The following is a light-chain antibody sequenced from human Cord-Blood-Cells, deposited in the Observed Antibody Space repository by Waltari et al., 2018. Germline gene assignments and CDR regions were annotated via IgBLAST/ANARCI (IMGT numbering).Light chain of an antibody. J-gene: IGLJ3*02. Sequence: QSALTQPASVSGSPGQSIPLPSPGTSSDVGGYNYVSWYQQHPGKAPKLMIYDVSKRPSGVSNRFSGSKSGNTASLTISGLQAEDEADYYCSSYTSSSTWVFGGGTKLTVL. CDR1: SSDVGGYNY. CDR3: SSYTSSSTWV. CDR2: DVS. V-gene: IGLV2-14*01.